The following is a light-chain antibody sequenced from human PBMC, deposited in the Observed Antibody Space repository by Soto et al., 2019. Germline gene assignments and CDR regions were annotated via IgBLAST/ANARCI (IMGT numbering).Light chain of an antibody. V-gene: IGKV1-27*01. Sequence: DIQVTQHPSSLSASVGDRVTITCRASQGIKNYLAWYQQKPGETPKLLIYAASTLESGIPPRFSGSGSGTDFTLTINNLEPEDCATYYCQRYYNAPFTFGGGTKVEIK. CDR1: QGIKNY. CDR3: QRYYNAPFT. CDR2: AAS. J-gene: IGKJ4*01.